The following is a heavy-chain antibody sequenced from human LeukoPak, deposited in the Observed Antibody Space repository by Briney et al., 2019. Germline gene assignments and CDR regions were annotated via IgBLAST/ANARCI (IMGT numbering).Heavy chain of an antibody. D-gene: IGHD3-22*01. CDR2: INPNSGGT. V-gene: IGHV1-2*02. CDR1: GYTFTGYY. J-gene: IGHJ3*02. CDR3: ARDDSSGPDAFDI. Sequence: ASVKVSCKASGYTFTGYYMHWVRRAPGQGLEWMGWINPNSGGTNYAQKFQGRVTMTRDMSTSTVYMELSSLRSEDTAVYYCARDDSSGPDAFDIWGQGTMVTVSS.